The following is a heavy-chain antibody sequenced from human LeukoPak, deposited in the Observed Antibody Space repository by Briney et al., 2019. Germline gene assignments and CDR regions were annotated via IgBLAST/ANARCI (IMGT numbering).Heavy chain of an antibody. CDR2: ISTNYGNT. V-gene: IGHV1-18*01. D-gene: IGHD1-26*01. Sequence: ASVKVPCKASGYTFTTYGISWVRQAPGQGLEWLGWISTNYGNTNYAQNVQGRVTMTTDTSTSTAYMELSSLRSDDTAVYYCARGSGSYHPFDNWGQGTLVTVSS. J-gene: IGHJ4*02. CDR3: ARGSGSYHPFDN. CDR1: GYTFTTYG.